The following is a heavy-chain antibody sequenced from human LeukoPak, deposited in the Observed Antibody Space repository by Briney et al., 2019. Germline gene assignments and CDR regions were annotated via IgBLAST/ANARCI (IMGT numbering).Heavy chain of an antibody. V-gene: IGHV3-20*04. Sequence: GGSLRLSCAASGFTFDDYGMSWVRQAPGKGLEWVSGINWNGGSTGYADSVKGRFTISRDNAKNSLYLQMNSLRAEDTALYYCARDRGVDTAMVNWFDPWGKGTTVTISS. J-gene: IGHJ6*04. CDR3: ARDRGVDTAMVNWFDP. CDR1: GFTFDDYG. CDR2: INWNGGST. D-gene: IGHD5-18*01.